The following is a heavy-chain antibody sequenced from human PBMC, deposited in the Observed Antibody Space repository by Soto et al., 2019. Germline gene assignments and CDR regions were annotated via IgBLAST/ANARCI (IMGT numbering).Heavy chain of an antibody. CDR3: AKDGGVYSYEL. V-gene: IGHV3-23*01. CDR1: GFTFSNYA. D-gene: IGHD5-18*01. J-gene: IGHJ4*02. Sequence: EVQLLESGGGLVQPGGSLRLSCAAYGFTFSNYAMHWVRQAPGKGLEWVSSISGRATESYYADSVKGRFTISRDNSRSTLSLQMNSLRAEDTAVYYCAKDGGVYSYELWAQGTLVTVSS. CDR2: ISGRATES.